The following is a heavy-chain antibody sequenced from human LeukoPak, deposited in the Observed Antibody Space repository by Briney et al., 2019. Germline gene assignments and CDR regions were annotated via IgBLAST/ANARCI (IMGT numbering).Heavy chain of an antibody. Sequence: GGSLRLSCVGSGFTFRTYSMNWVRQAPGKGLEWVSYISDTSYTIYYADSVKGRFTISRDNAKNSLYLQMSRLRDEDTAVYYCARAVLGGDHWGQGTLVTGSS. CDR1: GFTFRTYS. J-gene: IGHJ4*02. CDR3: ARAVLGGDH. D-gene: IGHD3-16*01. CDR2: ISDTSYTI. V-gene: IGHV3-48*02.